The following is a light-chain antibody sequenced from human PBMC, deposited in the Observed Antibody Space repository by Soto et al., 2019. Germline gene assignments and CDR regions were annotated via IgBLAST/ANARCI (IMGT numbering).Light chain of an antibody. Sequence: DIQMTQSPSSLSASIGDSITITCRASHDISNFLAWFQQKPGKAPKSLISAASSLQSGVPSKFSGSGSGTDFTLTISSLQPEDSATYYCQQYRSYPVTFGQGTRLEIK. V-gene: IGKV1-16*02. CDR3: QQYRSYPVT. J-gene: IGKJ5*01. CDR1: HDISNF. CDR2: AAS.